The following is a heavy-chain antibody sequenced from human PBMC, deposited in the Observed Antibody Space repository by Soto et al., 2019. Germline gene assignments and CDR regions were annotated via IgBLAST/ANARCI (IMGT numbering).Heavy chain of an antibody. CDR2: IYHSGST. CDR3: ASRPTYYYDSSGPRFDY. J-gene: IGHJ4*02. CDR1: GGSISSGGDS. Sequence: SETLSLTCAVSGGSISSGGDSWSWIRQPPGKGLEWIGYIYHSGSTYYNPSLKSRVTISVDRSKNQFSLKLSSVTAADTAVYYCASRPTYYYDSSGPRFDYWGQGTLVTVSS. D-gene: IGHD3-22*01. V-gene: IGHV4-30-2*01.